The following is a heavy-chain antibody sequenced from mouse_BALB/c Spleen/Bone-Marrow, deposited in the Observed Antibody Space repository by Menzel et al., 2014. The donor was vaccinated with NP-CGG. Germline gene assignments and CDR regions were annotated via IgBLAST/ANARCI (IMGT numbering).Heavy chain of an antibody. CDR3: ARSGYGNYAWFPY. V-gene: IGHV1-12*01. CDR1: GYTFTSYN. CDR2: VYPGNGDT. J-gene: IGHJ3*01. Sequence: QVQLQQSGAELVKPGASVMMSCKASGYTFTSYNIHWVRQTPGLGLEWIGAVYPGNGDTSHNQRFKGKATLTADKSSNTAYMRFSSLTSEDSAVYFCARSGYGNYAWFPYWGQGTLVTVSA. D-gene: IGHD2-10*02.